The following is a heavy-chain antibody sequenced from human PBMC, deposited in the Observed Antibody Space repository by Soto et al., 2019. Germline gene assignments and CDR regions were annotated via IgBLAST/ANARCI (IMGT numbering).Heavy chain of an antibody. CDR2: ISYDGSNK. J-gene: IGHJ4*02. CDR3: ARDEQWPVTFLGY. CDR1: GFTFSSYA. D-gene: IGHD6-19*01. Sequence: QVQLVESGGGVVQPGRSLRLSCAASGFTFSSYAMHWVRQAPGKGLEWVAVISYDGSNKYYADSVKGRFTISRDNSKNTLYLQMNSLRAEDTAVYYCARDEQWPVTFLGYWGQGTLVTVSS. V-gene: IGHV3-30-3*01.